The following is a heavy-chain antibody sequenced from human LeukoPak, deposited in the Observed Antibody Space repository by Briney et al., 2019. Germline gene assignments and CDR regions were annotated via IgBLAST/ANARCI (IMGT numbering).Heavy chain of an antibody. Sequence: SETLSLTCTVSGGSISSSSYYWGWIRQPPGKGLEWIGSIYYSGSTYYNPSLKSRVTISVDTSKNQFSLKLSSVTAADTAVYNCARAAAGLFDYWGQGTLVTVSS. D-gene: IGHD6-13*01. J-gene: IGHJ4*02. CDR2: IYYSGST. CDR3: ARAAAGLFDY. V-gene: IGHV4-39*07. CDR1: GGSISSSSYY.